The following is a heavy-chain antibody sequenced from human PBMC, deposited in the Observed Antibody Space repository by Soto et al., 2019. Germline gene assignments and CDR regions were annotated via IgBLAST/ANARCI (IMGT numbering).Heavy chain of an antibody. D-gene: IGHD4-17*01. CDR3: AKPPTTTKPYYYYGMDV. CDR2: ISGSGGST. V-gene: IGHV3-23*01. J-gene: IGHJ6*02. CDR1: GFTFSSYA. Sequence: PGGSLRLSCAASGFTFSSYAMSWVRQAPGKGLEWVSAISGSGGSTYYADSVKGRFTISRDNSKNTLYLQMNSLRAEDTAVYYCAKPPTTTKPYYYYGMDVWGQGTTVTVS.